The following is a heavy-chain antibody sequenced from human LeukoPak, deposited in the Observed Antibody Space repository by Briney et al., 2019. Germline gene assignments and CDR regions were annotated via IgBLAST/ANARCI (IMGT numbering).Heavy chain of an antibody. CDR2: IYYSGST. V-gene: IGHV4-59*12. D-gene: IGHD3-3*01. CDR1: GGSISSYY. J-gene: IGHJ4*02. CDR3: ARALRSGRGGL. Sequence: SETLSLTCTVSGGSISSYYWSWIRQPPGKGLEWIGYIYYSGSTNYNPSLKSRVTISVDKSKNQFSLKLSSVTAADTAVYYCARALRSGRGGLWGQGTLVTVSS.